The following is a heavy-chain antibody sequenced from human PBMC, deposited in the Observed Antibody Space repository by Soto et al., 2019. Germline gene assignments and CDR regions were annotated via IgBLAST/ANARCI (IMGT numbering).Heavy chain of an antibody. V-gene: IGHV4-4*02. D-gene: IGHD3-9*01. J-gene: IGHJ4*02. Sequence: SETLSLTCAVSGVSISSSNWWSWVRQPPGKGLEWIGEIYHSGSTNYNPSLKSRVTISVDKSKNHFSLKLSSVTAADTAVYYCAIMYYDILTGYFQGYFDYWGQGTLVTVSS. CDR1: GVSISSSNW. CDR2: IYHSGST. CDR3: AIMYYDILTGYFQGYFDY.